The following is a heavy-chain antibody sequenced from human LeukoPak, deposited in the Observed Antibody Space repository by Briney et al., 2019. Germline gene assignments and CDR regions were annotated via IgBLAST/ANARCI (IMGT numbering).Heavy chain of an antibody. Sequence: PGRSLRLSCAASGFTFSSYAMHWVRQAPGKGLEWVAVISYDGSNKYYADSVKGRFTISRDNSKNTLYLQMNSLRAEDTAVYYCAKGWWIQLVAAFDIWGQGTMVTVSS. D-gene: IGHD5-18*01. CDR2: ISYDGSNK. V-gene: IGHV3-30*04. CDR3: AKGWWIQLVAAFDI. J-gene: IGHJ3*02. CDR1: GFTFSSYA.